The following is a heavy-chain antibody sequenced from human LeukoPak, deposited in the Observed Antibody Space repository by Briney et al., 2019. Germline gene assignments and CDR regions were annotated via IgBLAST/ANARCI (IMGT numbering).Heavy chain of an antibody. Sequence: PGGSLRLSCAASGFTFSSYAMSWVRQAPGKGLEWVSAISGSGGSTYYADSVKGRFTISRDNAKNSLYLQMNSLRAEDTAVYYCAREYSSSFGGDYYYYMDVWGKGTTVTVSS. J-gene: IGHJ6*03. V-gene: IGHV3-23*01. CDR1: GFTFSSYA. D-gene: IGHD6-6*01. CDR2: ISGSGGST. CDR3: AREYSSSFGGDYYYYMDV.